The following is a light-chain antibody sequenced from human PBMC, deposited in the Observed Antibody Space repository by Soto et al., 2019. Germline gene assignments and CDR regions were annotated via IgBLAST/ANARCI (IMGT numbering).Light chain of an antibody. CDR3: QQVNNYPLT. CDR2: DAS. V-gene: IGKV1-9*01. J-gene: IGKJ4*01. CDR1: QGISTF. Sequence: DIQLTQSPSFLSASVGDRVTITCRASQGISTFLAWYQQHPGTAPKRLIYDASILQSGVPSRFSGSGSGTEFTLTISSLQPEEFATYYCQQVNNYPLTFGGGTKVEIK.